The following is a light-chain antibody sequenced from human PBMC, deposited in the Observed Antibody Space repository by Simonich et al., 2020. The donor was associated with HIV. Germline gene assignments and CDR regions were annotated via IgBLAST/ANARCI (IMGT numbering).Light chain of an antibody. CDR3: QQYYNTPYT. V-gene: IGKV1-NL1*01. Sequence: DIQMTQSPSSLSASVGDRVTITCRANQGISNSLAWYQQKPGKAPKLLLYAASRLESGVPFRFSGSGSGTDYTLTISNLQPEDFATYYCQQYYNTPYTFGQGTKLEIK. CDR2: AAS. J-gene: IGKJ2*01. CDR1: QGISNS.